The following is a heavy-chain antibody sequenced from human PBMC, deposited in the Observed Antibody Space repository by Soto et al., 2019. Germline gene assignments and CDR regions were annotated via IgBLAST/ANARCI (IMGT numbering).Heavy chain of an antibody. CDR2: ISGSGGST. CDR1: GFTFSSYA. CDR3: ARQLGYCSGGSCYPRDY. J-gene: IGHJ4*02. V-gene: IGHV3-23*01. D-gene: IGHD2-15*01. Sequence: EVQLLESGGGLVQPGGSLRLSCAASGFTFSSYAMSWVRQAPGKGLEWVSAISGSGGSTYYADSVKGRFTISRDNSKNTLYLQMNSRRAEDTAVYYCARQLGYCSGGSCYPRDYWGQGTLVTVSS.